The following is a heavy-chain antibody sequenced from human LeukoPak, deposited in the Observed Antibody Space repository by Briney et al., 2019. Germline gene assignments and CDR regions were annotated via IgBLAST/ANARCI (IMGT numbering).Heavy chain of an antibody. CDR2: IIPNFGTA. CDR1: GGTFSSYA. D-gene: IGHD3-22*01. V-gene: IGHV1-69*13. CDR3: ARGDLYYYDSKPLHGRSGCYYFDY. Sequence: SVKLSCKGSGGTFSSYAISWVRQAPGQGLEWMGGIIPNFGTANYAQKFQGRVTITADESTSTAYMELSSLRSEDTAVYYCARGDLYYYDSKPLHGRSGCYYFDYWGQGTLVTVSS. J-gene: IGHJ4*02.